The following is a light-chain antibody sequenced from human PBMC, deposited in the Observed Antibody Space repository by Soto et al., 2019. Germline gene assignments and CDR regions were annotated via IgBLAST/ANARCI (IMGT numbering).Light chain of an antibody. Sequence: QSALTQPDSVSGSPGQPITISGTGTSSDVGSYNLVSWYQQHPGKAPKLMIYEGSKRPSGVSNRFSGPKSGNTASLTMSGLQAEDEADYYCCSYAGSSAVVFGGGTKLTVL. CDR1: SSDVGSYNL. CDR3: CSYAGSSAVV. CDR2: EGS. V-gene: IGLV2-23*01. J-gene: IGLJ2*01.